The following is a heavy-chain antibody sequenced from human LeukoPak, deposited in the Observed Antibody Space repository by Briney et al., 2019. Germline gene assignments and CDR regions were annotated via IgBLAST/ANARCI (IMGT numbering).Heavy chain of an antibody. V-gene: IGHV3-30*18. J-gene: IGHJ4*02. Sequence: PGGSLRLFCAASGFTFSSYGMHWVRQAPGKGLEWVAVISYDGSNKYYADSVKGRFTISRDNSKNTLYLQMNSLRAEDTAVYYCAKESYDSSGYFVGVGFDYWGQGTLVTVSS. CDR3: AKESYDSSGYFVGVGFDY. D-gene: IGHD3-22*01. CDR2: ISYDGSNK. CDR1: GFTFSSYG.